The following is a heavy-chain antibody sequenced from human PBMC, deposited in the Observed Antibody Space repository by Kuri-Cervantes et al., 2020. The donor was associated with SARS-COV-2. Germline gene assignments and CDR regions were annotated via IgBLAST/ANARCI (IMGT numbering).Heavy chain of an antibody. V-gene: IGHV3-74*01. CDR1: GFTFSNYW. CDR2: INSDGGST. CDR3: AREYYDFWSGYYYGMDV. J-gene: IGHJ6*02. D-gene: IGHD3-3*01. Sequence: GGSLRLSCAASGFTFSNYWMHWVRQAPGKGLVWVSRINSDGGSTSYADSVKGRFTISRDNAKNTLYPQMNSLRAEDTAVYYCAREYYDFWSGYYYGMDVWGQGTTVTVSS.